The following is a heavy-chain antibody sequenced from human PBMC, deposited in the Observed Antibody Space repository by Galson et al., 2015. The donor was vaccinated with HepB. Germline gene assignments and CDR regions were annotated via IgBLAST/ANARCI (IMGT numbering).Heavy chain of an antibody. J-gene: IGHJ4*03. CDR1: GYSFTSYW. CDR2: IDPSDSYT. CDR3: ARQTAHSYYYDNQGPTEIDY. V-gene: IGHV5-10-1*01. Sequence: QSGAEVKKPGESLRISCKGSGYSFTSYWISWVRQMPGKGLEWMGRIDPSDSYTNYSPSFQGHVTISADKSISTAYLQWSSLKASDTAMYYCARQTAHSYYYDNQGPTEIDYWGQGTTVTVSS. D-gene: IGHD3-22*01.